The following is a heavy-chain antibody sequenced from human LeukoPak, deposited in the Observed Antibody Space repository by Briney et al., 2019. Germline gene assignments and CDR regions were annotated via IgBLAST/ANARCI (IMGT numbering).Heavy chain of an antibody. Sequence: GESLRLSCAASGFTFSSYSMNWVRQAPGKGLEWVSSISSSSSYIYYADSVKGRFTISRDNAKNSLYLQMNSLRAEDTAVYYCASATGTTSLFDYWGQGTLVTVSS. J-gene: IGHJ4*02. CDR3: ASATGTTSLFDY. D-gene: IGHD1-7*01. CDR1: GFTFSSYS. V-gene: IGHV3-21*01. CDR2: ISSSSSYI.